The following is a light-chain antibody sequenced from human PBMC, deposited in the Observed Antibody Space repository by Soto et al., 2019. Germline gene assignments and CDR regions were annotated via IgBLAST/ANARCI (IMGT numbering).Light chain of an antibody. CDR2: EVT. CDR3: SSYTSSNTLV. Sequence: QSVLTQPASVSGSPGQSITISCTGGSSDIGGYNYVSWFQQHPGKAPKLMIYEVTNRPSGVSNRFSGSTSGSMASLTISGLQAEDEADYYCSSYTSSNTLVFGTGTKVTAL. CDR1: SSDIGGYNY. V-gene: IGLV2-14*01. J-gene: IGLJ1*01.